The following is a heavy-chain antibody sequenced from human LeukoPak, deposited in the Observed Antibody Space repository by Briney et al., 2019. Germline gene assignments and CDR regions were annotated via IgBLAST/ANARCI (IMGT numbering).Heavy chain of an antibody. CDR3: ARYSSGWYYYYGMDV. D-gene: IGHD6-19*01. J-gene: IGHJ6*02. V-gene: IGHV3-20*04. CDR2: INWNGGST. CDR1: GFTFDDYG. Sequence: GGSLRLSCAASGFTFDDYGMSWVRQAPGKGLEWVSGINWNGGSTGYADSVKGRFTISRDNAKNSLYLQMNSLRAEDTAVYYCARYSSGWYYYYGMDVWGQGTTVTVSS.